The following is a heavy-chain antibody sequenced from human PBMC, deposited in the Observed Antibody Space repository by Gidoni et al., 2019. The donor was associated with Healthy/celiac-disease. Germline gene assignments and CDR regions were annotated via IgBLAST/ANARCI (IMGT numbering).Heavy chain of an antibody. V-gene: IGHV3-30*04. D-gene: IGHD3-22*01. J-gene: IGHJ6*02. CDR3: ARDYYPSMIVVARRPPNYYYGMDV. CDR1: GFTFSSYA. Sequence: VQLVESGGGVVQPGRSLRLSCAASGFTFSSYAMHWVRQAPGKGLEWVAVISYDGSNKYYADSVKGRFTISRDNSKNTLYLQMNSLRAEDTAVYYCARDYYPSMIVVARRPPNYYYGMDVWGQGTTVTVSS. CDR2: ISYDGSNK.